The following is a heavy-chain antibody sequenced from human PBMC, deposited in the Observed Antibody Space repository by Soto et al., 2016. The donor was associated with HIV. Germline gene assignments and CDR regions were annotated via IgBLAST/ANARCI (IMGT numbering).Heavy chain of an antibody. CDR3: ARTYYYDSSGYLDY. V-gene: IGHV1-2*02. J-gene: IGHJ4*02. D-gene: IGHD3-22*01. CDR2: INPKNGGT. Sequence: QVQLVQSGAEVKKPGASVTVSCTTSGYTFTDYYIHWVRQAPGQGLEWMGWINPKNGGTNYKQKFQGRVTVTRDTSINTAYMVVNTLRSDDTAVYYCARTYYYDSSGYLDYWGQGTLVTVSS. CDR1: GYTFTDYY.